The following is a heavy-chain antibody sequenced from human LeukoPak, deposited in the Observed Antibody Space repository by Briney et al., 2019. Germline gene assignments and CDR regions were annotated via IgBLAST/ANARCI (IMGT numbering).Heavy chain of an antibody. D-gene: IGHD3-16*01. J-gene: IGHJ4*02. Sequence: GGSLRLSCAASGFTFSNYGMHWVRQAPGKGLAWVASIWYNGKNKYYADSVKGRFTISKDNSGYTVFLQMDSLRPEDTAVYYCAKDSLRFGESPNYFDSWGQGTLVTVSS. V-gene: IGHV3-33*06. CDR2: IWYNGKNK. CDR3: AKDSLRFGESPNYFDS. CDR1: GFTFSNYG.